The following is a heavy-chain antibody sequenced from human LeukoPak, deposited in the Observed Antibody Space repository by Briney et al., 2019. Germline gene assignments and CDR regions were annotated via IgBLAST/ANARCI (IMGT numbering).Heavy chain of an antibody. D-gene: IGHD3-3*01. CDR3: ASTNTIFGVAGFDP. J-gene: IGHJ5*02. Sequence: ASVKVSCKASGYTFTGYYMHWVRQAPGQGLEWMGWINPNSGGTNYAQKFQGRVTMTRDTSISTAYMELSRLRSDDTAVYYCASTNTIFGVAGFDPWGQGTLATVSS. V-gene: IGHV1-2*02. CDR1: GYTFTGYY. CDR2: INPNSGGT.